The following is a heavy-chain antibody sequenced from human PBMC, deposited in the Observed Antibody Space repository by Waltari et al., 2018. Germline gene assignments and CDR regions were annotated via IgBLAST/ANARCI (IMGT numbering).Heavy chain of an antibody. D-gene: IGHD2-8*02. CDR2: GHHSGSA. CDR3: AKSLYTGSVSYMLTDV. CDR1: GYSISSAYF. V-gene: IGHV4-38-2*02. J-gene: IGHJ4*02. Sequence: QVQLQESGPGLVKPSETLSLTCTVSGYSISSAYFWGWIRQPPGKGLEWIGSGHHSGSAYYNPSLQSRVTISVDTTRGQVSLKLSSVTAADTAVYYCAKSLYTGSVSYMLTDVWGLGTLVTVSS.